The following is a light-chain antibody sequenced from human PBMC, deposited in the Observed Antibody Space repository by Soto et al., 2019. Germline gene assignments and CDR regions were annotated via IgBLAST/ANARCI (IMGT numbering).Light chain of an antibody. Sequence: EVVMTQSPATLSVSPGERATLSCRASQSVGKNYLAWYQQKPGQAPRLLLYGISARATGIPARFSGSGSGTEFTLTINSLQSEDFAVYYCQQYTNWPITFGQGTRLEIK. CDR1: QSVGKN. CDR2: GIS. V-gene: IGKV3-15*01. CDR3: QQYTNWPIT. J-gene: IGKJ5*01.